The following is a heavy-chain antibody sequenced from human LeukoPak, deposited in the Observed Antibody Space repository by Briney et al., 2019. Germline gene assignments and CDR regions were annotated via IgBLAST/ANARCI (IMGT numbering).Heavy chain of an antibody. J-gene: IGHJ4*02. D-gene: IGHD2-2*01. V-gene: IGHV5-51*01. CDR1: GYSITNYS. CDR2: IYPSDSGT. Sequence: GESLKISCKGSGYSITNYSIAWLRQMPGKGLEWMGLIYPSDSGTRYSPSFQGQVAISADKSITTAYLQWSSLKASDTAMYYCARRFCTSATCYTSFDAWGQGTLVTVSS. CDR3: ARRFCTSATCYTSFDA.